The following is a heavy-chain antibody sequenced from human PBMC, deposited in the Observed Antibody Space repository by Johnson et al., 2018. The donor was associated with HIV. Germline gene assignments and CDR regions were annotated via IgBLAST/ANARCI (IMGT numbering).Heavy chain of an antibody. D-gene: IGHD3-9*01. CDR3: ARDYDIPRDDAFDI. CDR1: GFTFSSHA. J-gene: IGHJ3*02. V-gene: IGHV3-30-3*01. CDR2: ISYDGSNK. Sequence: QVQLVESGGGVVQPRRPLRLSCAAPGFTFSSHALHWVRQAPGNGLVRVAGISYDGSNKYYADSVKCRFTISRDNSKNTLYLQMNSLRVEDTAVYYCARDYDIPRDDAFDIWGQGTMVTVSS.